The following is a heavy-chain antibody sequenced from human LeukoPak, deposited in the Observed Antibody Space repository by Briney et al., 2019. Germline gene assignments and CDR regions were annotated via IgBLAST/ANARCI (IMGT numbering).Heavy chain of an antibody. CDR3: ARDLLLFGFGTIDY. CDR2: INPNSGGT. J-gene: IGHJ4*02. D-gene: IGHD3-10*01. CDR1: GYTFTGYY. V-gene: IGHV1-2*02. Sequence: ASVKVSCKASGYTFTGYYMHWVRQVPGQGLEWMGWINPNSGGTNYAQKFQGRVTMTRDTSISTAYMELSRLRSDDTAVYYCARDLLLFGFGTIDYWGQGTLVTVSS.